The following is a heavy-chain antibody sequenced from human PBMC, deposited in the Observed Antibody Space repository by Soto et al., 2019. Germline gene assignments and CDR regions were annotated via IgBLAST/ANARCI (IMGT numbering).Heavy chain of an antibody. CDR1: GGSISSYY. J-gene: IGHJ6*02. CDR2: IYYTGST. Sequence: PSETLSLTCTVSGGSISSYYWGWIRQPPGKGLEWVGSIYYTGSTYYNPSLKSRVTISVDTSKNQFSLKLSSLTAADTAVYYCARHPAYYDRGGPNYGMDVWGQGTTVTVSS. D-gene: IGHD3-22*01. V-gene: IGHV4-39*01. CDR3: ARHPAYYDRGGPNYGMDV.